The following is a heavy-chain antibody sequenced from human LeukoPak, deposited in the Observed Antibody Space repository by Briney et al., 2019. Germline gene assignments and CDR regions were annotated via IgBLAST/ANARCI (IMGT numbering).Heavy chain of an antibody. CDR3: AILHPGDYDPYYFDY. CDR2: IITNLDTG. CDR1: GGTFINHI. D-gene: IGHD4-17*01. V-gene: IGHV1-69*13. J-gene: IGHJ4*02. Sequence: EASVKVSCKFSGGTFINHIISWVRQAPGQGLEWMGGIITNLDTGHYAPKFQGRVTITADESTSTVYMEMSSLRSEDTAVYYCAILHPGDYDPYYFDYWGQGTLVTVSS.